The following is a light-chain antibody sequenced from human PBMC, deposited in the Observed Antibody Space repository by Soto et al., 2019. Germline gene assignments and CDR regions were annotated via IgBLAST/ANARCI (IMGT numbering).Light chain of an antibody. CDR1: SSDIVGYNY. CDR2: EVS. V-gene: IGLV2-14*01. CDR3: RSYTSSSPYV. J-gene: IGLJ1*01. Sequence: KQPASVSGSRGQSIPISCTGTSSDIVGYNYVAWYQQHPGKAPKLMIYEVSSRPSGVSNRFSGSTSGNTASLTISGLQAEDEADYYCRSYTSSSPYVFGTGTKVTVL.